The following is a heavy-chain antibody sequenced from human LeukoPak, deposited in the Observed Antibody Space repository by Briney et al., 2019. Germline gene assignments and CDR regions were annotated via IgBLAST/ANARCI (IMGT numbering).Heavy chain of an antibody. CDR1: GLTFSIYG. CDR3: ASRNERRGYSGYDPNY. J-gene: IGHJ4*02. Sequence: GGTLRLSCATSGLTFSIYGMSWVRQAPGKGLEGVSAISDSGGNTYYAHSVKGRFTISRDNAKNTLYLQMNSLRAEDTAVYYCASRNERRGYSGYDPNYWGQGTLVTVSS. V-gene: IGHV3-23*01. D-gene: IGHD5-12*01. CDR2: ISDSGGNT.